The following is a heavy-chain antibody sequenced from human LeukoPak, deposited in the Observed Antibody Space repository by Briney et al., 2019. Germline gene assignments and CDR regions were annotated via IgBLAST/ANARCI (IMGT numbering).Heavy chain of an antibody. CDR1: GYSFTSYW. V-gene: IGHV5-51*01. CDR2: IYPGDSDT. D-gene: IGHD6-13*01. Sequence: GESLKISCKGSGYSFTSYWIGWVRQMPGKGLEWMGIIYPGDSDTRYCPSFQGQVTISADKSISTAYLQWSSLKASDTAMYYCARSAWQQLEKSDYWGQGTLVTVSS. CDR3: ARSAWQQLEKSDY. J-gene: IGHJ4*02.